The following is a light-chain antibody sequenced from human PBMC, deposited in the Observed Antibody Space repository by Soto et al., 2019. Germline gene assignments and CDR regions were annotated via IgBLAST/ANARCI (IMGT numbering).Light chain of an antibody. CDR3: QQYDIWPPWT. Sequence: EIVMTQSPATLSVSPRERATLSCRASQSVSSNLAWYQQKPGQAARLLIYGASTRATGIPARFSGSGSGTEFTLMISSLQSEDFAVYYCQQYDIWPPWTFGQGTKVEIK. CDR2: GAS. V-gene: IGKV3-15*01. CDR1: QSVSSN. J-gene: IGKJ1*01.